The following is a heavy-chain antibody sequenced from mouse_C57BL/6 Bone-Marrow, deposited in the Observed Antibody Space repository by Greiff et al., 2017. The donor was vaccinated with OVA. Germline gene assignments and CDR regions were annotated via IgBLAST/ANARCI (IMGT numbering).Heavy chain of an antibody. Sequence: VKLMESGAELVRPGTSVKMSCKASGYTFTNYWIGWAKQRPGHGLEWIGDIYPGGGYTNYNEKFKGKATLTADKSSSTAYMQFSSLTSEDSAIYYCARGSSPFYYAMDYWGQGTSVTVSS. CDR2: IYPGGGYT. CDR3: ARGSSPFYYAMDY. J-gene: IGHJ4*01. CDR1: GYTFTNYW. V-gene: IGHV1-63*01. D-gene: IGHD1-1*01.